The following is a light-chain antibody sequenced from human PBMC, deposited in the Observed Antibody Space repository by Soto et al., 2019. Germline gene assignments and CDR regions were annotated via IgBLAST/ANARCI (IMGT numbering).Light chain of an antibody. V-gene: IGLV2-14*01. J-gene: IGLJ1*01. Sequence: HSALTQPSSVSGSPGQSITISCTGTISDIGTYNYVSWYQQHPGKAPKVIIYEVSNRPSGVSNRFSGSKSGNTASLTISGLQAEDEADYYCSSYTVTSVTVYVFGTGTKVTVL. CDR3: SSYTVTSVTVYV. CDR1: ISDIGTYNY. CDR2: EVS.